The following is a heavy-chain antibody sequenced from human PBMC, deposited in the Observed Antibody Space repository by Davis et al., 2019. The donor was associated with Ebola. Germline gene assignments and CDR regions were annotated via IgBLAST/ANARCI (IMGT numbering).Heavy chain of an antibody. D-gene: IGHD5-12*01. V-gene: IGHV4-61*01. J-gene: IGHJ4*02. CDR1: GASVSSGSYY. CDR3: ARERSGGGYGPIDY. Sequence: SETLSLTCTVSGASVSSGSYYWSWIRKPPGKGLEWIGYIYYSGSPNYNPSLKSRVSISVDTSKPQLSLKLSSVTAADTAVYYCARERSGGGYGPIDYWGQGTLVTVSS. CDR2: IYYSGSP.